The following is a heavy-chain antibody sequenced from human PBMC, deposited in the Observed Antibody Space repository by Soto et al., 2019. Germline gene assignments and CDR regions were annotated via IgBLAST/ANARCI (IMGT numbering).Heavy chain of an antibody. Sequence: SETKSLSSIVAEGKNIDYDRSWIRQIPGKGLEWIAYTSYAGNTNYNPSLQSRVTISMDTSKNQLSIKLTAMTAADTAVYYCARDMHAGFTHDFGPWGQGTLVTVSS. V-gene: IGHV4-59*01. CDR3: ARDMHAGFTHDFGP. D-gene: IGHD1-1*01. CDR1: EGKNIDYD. J-gene: IGHJ5*02. CDR2: TSYAGNT.